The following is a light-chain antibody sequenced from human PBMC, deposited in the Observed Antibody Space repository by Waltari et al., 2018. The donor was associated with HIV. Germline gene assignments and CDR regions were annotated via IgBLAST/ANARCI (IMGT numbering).Light chain of an antibody. Sequence: SALTQPRPVSRSPGQSVTTSCPGTSSDVGGYNSVPGYQQHPGKAPKLMIYDVSKRPSGVPDRFSGSKSGNTASLTISGLQAEDEADYYCCSYAGSYTSHVVFGGGTKLTVL. CDR2: DVS. J-gene: IGLJ2*01. V-gene: IGLV2-11*01. CDR3: CSYAGSYTSHVV. CDR1: SSDVGGYNS.